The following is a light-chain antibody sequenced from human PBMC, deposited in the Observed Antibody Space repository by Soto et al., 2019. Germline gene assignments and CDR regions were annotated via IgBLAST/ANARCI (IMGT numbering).Light chain of an antibody. CDR2: AAS. CDR1: QGISSW. J-gene: IGKJ4*01. V-gene: IGKV1-12*01. Sequence: DIQMTQSPSSVSASVGDRVTITCRASQGISSWLVWYQQKPGRAPKLLIYAASRLQSGVPLRFSGSGSGTDFTLTISSLQPEDRATYYCQHANSFALTFGGGTKVEIK. CDR3: QHANSFALT.